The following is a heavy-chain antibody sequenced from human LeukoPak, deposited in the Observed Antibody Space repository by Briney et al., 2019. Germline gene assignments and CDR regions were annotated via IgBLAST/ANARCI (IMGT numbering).Heavy chain of an antibody. J-gene: IGHJ4*02. CDR3: ARVRDRGSYFYDFDY. CDR2: IHYSGST. D-gene: IGHD3-22*01. Sequence: SVTLALTRTVSGGSINIYYWSWIRQPPGKGLEGSGCIHYSGSTNYNPSLKSRVTISADTSKNQFSLRLSAVTAADTAVYYCARVRDRGSYFYDFDYWGQGTLVTVSS. V-gene: IGHV4-59*01. CDR1: GGSINIYY.